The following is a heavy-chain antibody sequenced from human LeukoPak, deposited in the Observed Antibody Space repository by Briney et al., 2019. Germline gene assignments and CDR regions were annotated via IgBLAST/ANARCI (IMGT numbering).Heavy chain of an antibody. CDR1: GYTLTELS. D-gene: IGHD4-17*01. CDR2: IWSHGNTK. V-gene: IGHV3-33*01. Sequence: SCKVSGYTLTELSMHWVRQAPGKGLEWVAVIWSHGNTKKYADSVTGRLTISRDNSKNTLYLEMNTLRAEDTAVYYCARDDDYDDHNTFDMWGHGTMVTVSS. J-gene: IGHJ3*02. CDR3: ARDDDYDDHNTFDM.